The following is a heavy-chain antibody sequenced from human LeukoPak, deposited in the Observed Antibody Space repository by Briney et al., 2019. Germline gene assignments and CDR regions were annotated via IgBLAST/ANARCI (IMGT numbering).Heavy chain of an antibody. CDR3: ARGSPTYSSTWDFDY. D-gene: IGHD6-13*01. CDR1: GGSISSYY. V-gene: IGHV4-4*07. CDR2: IYTSGST. Sequence: KASETLSLTCTVSGGSISSYYWSWIRQPAGKGLEWIGRIYTSGSTKYSPSLKSRVTMSVDASKNQFSLKLSSVTAADTAIYYCARGSPTYSSTWDFDYWGQGTLVTVSS. J-gene: IGHJ4*02.